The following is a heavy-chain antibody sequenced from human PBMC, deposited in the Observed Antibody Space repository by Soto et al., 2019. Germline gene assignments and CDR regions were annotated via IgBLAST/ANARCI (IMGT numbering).Heavy chain of an antibody. CDR1: GFRFSSKA. J-gene: IGHJ4*02. CDR3: AKENGFQFVNFGASGFDY. CDR2: ISGSGSST. D-gene: IGHD6-6*01. V-gene: IGHV3-23*01. Sequence: EVQLLESGGGLVQPGGSLRLSCAASGFRFSSKAMSWVRQAPGKGLEWVSIISGSGSSTYYTDSLKGRFTISRDNSKNMVYLEMNYLRAEDTAVYYCAKENGFQFVNFGASGFDYWGQGSLVSVPS.